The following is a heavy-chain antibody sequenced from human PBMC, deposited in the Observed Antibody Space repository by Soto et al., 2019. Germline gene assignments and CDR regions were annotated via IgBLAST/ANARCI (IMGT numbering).Heavy chain of an antibody. CDR3: ARDPHTIWSGYYFDY. CDR1: GGTFSSYT. Sequence: GASVKVSCKASGGTFSSYTISWVRQAPGQGLEWMGRIIPILGIANYAQKFQGRVTITADKSTSTAYMELSSLRSEDTAVYYCARDPHTIWSGYYFDYWGQGTLVTVSS. CDR2: IIPILGIA. J-gene: IGHJ4*02. D-gene: IGHD3-3*01. V-gene: IGHV1-69*04.